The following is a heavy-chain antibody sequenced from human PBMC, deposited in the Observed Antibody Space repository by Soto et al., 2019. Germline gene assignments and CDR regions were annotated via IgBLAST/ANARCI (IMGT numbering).Heavy chain of an antibody. J-gene: IGHJ4*02. V-gene: IGHV4-39*01. Sequence: QLQLQESGPGLVKPSETLSLTCSVSGASSRRSSYYWGWVRQPPGKGLEWIGQVFYGGTTSYTPSLKSRVPISVDTAMNQFSLKLSSVTAADTAVYYCARFEAATMFDYWGQGTLVTVSS. CDR1: GASSRRSSYY. D-gene: IGHD5-12*01. CDR3: ARFEAATMFDY. CDR2: VFYGGTT.